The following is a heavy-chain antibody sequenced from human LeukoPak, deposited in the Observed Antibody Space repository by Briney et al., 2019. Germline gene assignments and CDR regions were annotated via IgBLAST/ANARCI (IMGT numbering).Heavy chain of an antibody. Sequence: SETLSLTCTVSGNSISSSSYYWVWIRQPPGKGLEWIGSINYYGKTYYNPSVKSRVTISVDTSKNQFSLKLTSVTAADTAVYYCARPVPSRLGWFDPWGQGTLVTVSS. V-gene: IGHV4-39*01. J-gene: IGHJ5*02. D-gene: IGHD1-1*01. CDR2: INYYGKT. CDR1: GNSISSSSYY. CDR3: ARPVPSRLGWFDP.